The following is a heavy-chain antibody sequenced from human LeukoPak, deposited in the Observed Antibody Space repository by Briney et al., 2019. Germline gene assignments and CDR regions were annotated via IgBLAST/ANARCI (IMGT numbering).Heavy chain of an antibody. CDR1: GLTFSSYW. CDR2: INSDGIST. D-gene: IGHD2-15*01. V-gene: IGHV3-74*01. J-gene: IGHJ4*02. Sequence: GGSLRLSCAASGLTFSSYWMHWVRQAPGKGLVWVSRINSDGISTNYADSVKGRFTISRDNAKNTLYLQMNSLRAEDTAVYYCARGVVVAANGLDYWGQGTLVTVSS. CDR3: ARGVVVAANGLDY.